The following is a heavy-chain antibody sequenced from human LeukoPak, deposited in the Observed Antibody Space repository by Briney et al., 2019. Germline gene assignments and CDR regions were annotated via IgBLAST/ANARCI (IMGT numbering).Heavy chain of an antibody. CDR3: ATLRKGAASFDY. Sequence: GGSLRLSCAASGFTFSGYSMNWVRQAPGKGLEWVSSISSSSSYIYYADSVKGRFTISRDNAKNSLYLQMNSLRAEDTAVYYCATLRKGAASFDYWGQGTLVTVSS. J-gene: IGHJ4*02. V-gene: IGHV3-21*01. CDR2: ISSSSSYI. CDR1: GFTFSGYS. D-gene: IGHD1-26*01.